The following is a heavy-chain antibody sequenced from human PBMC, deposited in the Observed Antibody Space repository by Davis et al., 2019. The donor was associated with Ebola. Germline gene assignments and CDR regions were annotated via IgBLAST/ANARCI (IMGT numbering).Heavy chain of an antibody. J-gene: IGHJ3*02. CDR1: GYSSTSYW. D-gene: IGHD5-12*01. V-gene: IGHV5-51*01. CDR2: IYPGDSET. Sequence: KVSCKGSGYSSTSYWIGWVRQMPGKGLEWMGIIYPGDSETRYSPSFQGQVTISADKSISTAYLRWSSLKASDTAMYYCASAYSGYDAFDIWGQGTMVTVSS. CDR3: ASAYSGYDAFDI.